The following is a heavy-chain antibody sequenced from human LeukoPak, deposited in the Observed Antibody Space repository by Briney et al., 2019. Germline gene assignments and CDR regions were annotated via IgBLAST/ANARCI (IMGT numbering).Heavy chain of an antibody. CDR1: GGSFSGYY. J-gene: IGHJ4*02. CDR3: ARGLGSGCYYNAY. V-gene: IGHV4-34*01. D-gene: IGHD3-10*01. CDR2: INRGGNT. Sequence: PSETLSLTCAVYGGSFSGYYWGWIRQPPGKGLEWIGEINRGGNTGYNPSLKNRVTISVDTSKNHFSLKLSSVTAADTAVYYCARGLGSGCYYNAYWGQGTLVTVSS.